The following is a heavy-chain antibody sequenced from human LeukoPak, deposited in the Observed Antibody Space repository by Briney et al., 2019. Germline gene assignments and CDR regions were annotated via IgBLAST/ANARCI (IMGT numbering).Heavy chain of an antibody. V-gene: IGHV3-49*03. CDR1: GFTFGDYA. D-gene: IGHD6-6*01. Sequence: PGGSLRLSCTASGFTFGDYAMSWFRQAPGKGLEWVGFIRSKAYGGTTEYAASVKGRFTISRDDSKSIAYLQMNSLKTEDTAVYYCTRDSSSSREVSWFDPWGQGTLVTVSS. J-gene: IGHJ5*02. CDR2: IRSKAYGGTT. CDR3: TRDSSSSREVSWFDP.